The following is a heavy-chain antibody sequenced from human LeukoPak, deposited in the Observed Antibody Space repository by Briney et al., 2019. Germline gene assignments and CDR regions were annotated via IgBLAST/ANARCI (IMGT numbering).Heavy chain of an antibody. CDR3: ARDRGTTGYYYLDS. J-gene: IGHJ4*02. CDR2: IYHTGST. D-gene: IGHD1-26*01. V-gene: IGHV4-59*01. Sequence: SETLSLTCSVSGGPITEYYWSWIRQPPGKGLEWIGCIYHTGSTNYSPSLKSRVTMSVDASRNQFSLKLVSVTAADTAVYYCARDRGTTGYYYLDSWGQGILVTVSS. CDR1: GGPITEYY.